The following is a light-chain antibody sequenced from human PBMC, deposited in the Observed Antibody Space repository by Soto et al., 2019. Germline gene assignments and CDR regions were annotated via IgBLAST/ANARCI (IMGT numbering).Light chain of an antibody. J-gene: IGKJ1*01. V-gene: IGKV3-20*01. CDR1: QSVSSSY. CDR2: GAS. CDR3: QLYGNSPPRT. Sequence: EIVLTQSPGTLSLSPGERATLSCRASQSVSSSYLGWYQQKPGQAPRLLIYGASSRATGIPDRFSGSGSGTDFTLPIARLEQEDFAVYYCQLYGNSPPRTFGQGTKVEIK.